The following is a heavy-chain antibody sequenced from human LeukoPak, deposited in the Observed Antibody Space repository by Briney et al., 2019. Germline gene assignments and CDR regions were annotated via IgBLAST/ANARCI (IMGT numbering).Heavy chain of an antibody. Sequence: GGSLRLSCAASGFTFSSYWMTWVRQAPGKGLEWVANIREDGSEKYYVDSVKGRFTISRDNAKNSLYLQVNSLRAEDTAVYYCAKGGDRIAARPGFDYWGQGTLVTVSS. CDR3: AKGGDRIAARPGFDY. V-gene: IGHV3-7*01. J-gene: IGHJ4*02. CDR2: IREDGSEK. D-gene: IGHD6-6*01. CDR1: GFTFSSYW.